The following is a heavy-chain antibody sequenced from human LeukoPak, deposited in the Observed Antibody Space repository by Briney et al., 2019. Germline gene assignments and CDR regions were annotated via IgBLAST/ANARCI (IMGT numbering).Heavy chain of an antibody. CDR3: ARGPAATGSEAYGDYPRHFDY. CDR2: INHSGST. Sequence: PSETLSLTCAVYGGSFSGYYWSWIRQPPGKGLEWLGEINHSGSTNYNPSLKSRVTISVDTSKNQFSLKLSSVTAADTAVYYCARGPAATGSEAYGDYPRHFDYWGQGTLVTVSS. J-gene: IGHJ4*02. D-gene: IGHD4-17*01. CDR1: GGSFSGYY. V-gene: IGHV4-34*01.